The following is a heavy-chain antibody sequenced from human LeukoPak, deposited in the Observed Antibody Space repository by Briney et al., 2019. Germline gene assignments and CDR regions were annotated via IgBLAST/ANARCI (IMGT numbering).Heavy chain of an antibody. J-gene: IGHJ5*02. CDR3: ARGLWALRDIVVVTNWFDP. D-gene: IGHD2-2*01. V-gene: IGHV1-8*01. Sequence: EASVKVSCKASGYTFTSYDINWVRQATGQGLEWMGWMNPNSGNTGYAQKFQGRVTMTRNTSISTAYMELSSLRSEDTAVYYCARGLWALRDIVVVTNWFDPWGQGTLVTVSS. CDR1: GYTFTSYD. CDR2: MNPNSGNT.